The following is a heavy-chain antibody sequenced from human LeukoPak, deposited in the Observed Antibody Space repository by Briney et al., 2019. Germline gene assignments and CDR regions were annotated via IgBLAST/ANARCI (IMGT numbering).Heavy chain of an antibody. D-gene: IGHD4-17*01. Sequence: GGSLRLSCAASGFTFSSYWMHWVRQAPGKGLVWVSRINSDGSSTSYADSVKGRFTISRDNAKNTLYLQMSSLRAEDTAVYYCARVDYGGSHCDYWGQGTLVTVSS. CDR2: INSDGSST. J-gene: IGHJ4*02. V-gene: IGHV3-74*01. CDR3: ARVDYGGSHCDY. CDR1: GFTFSSYW.